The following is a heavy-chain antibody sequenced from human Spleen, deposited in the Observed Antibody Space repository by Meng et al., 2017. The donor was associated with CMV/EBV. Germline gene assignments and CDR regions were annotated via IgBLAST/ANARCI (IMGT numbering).Heavy chain of an antibody. CDR1: GGSISSSSYY. J-gene: IGHJ4*02. V-gene: IGHV4-39*07. Sequence: SETLSLTCTVSGGSISSSSYYWGWIRQPPGKGLEWIGSIYYSGSTYYNPSLKSRVTISVDTSKNQFSLKLSSVTAADTAVYYCAKGPRRGYRAYGGDSWGQGTLVTVSS. CDR3: AKGPRRGYRAYGGDS. CDR2: IYYSGST. D-gene: IGHD5-12*01.